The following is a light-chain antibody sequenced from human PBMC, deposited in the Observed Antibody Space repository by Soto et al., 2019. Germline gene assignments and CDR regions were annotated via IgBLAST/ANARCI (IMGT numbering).Light chain of an antibody. V-gene: IGKV3-20*01. CDR3: QQYGSSGT. Sequence: EIVLTQSPGTLSLSPGERATLSCRASQSVSNNYLAWYQQKPGQAPRRLIYVASNRATGIPDRFSGSGSVTDFTLTISRLEPEDFAVYYCQQYGSSGTFGQGTKVEIK. CDR2: VAS. CDR1: QSVSNNY. J-gene: IGKJ1*01.